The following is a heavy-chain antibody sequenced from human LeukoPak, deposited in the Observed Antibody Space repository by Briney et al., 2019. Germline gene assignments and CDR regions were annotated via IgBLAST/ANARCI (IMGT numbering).Heavy chain of an antibody. CDR3: ARDFSSPLDY. D-gene: IGHD6-6*01. V-gene: IGHV1-3*04. Sequence: GASVKVSCKASGYTFITYAIHWVRQAPGQGLEWMGWINTGNGNTKYSQKFQDRVTITRDTSASTAYMELTSLRSDDTAVYYCARDFSSPLDYWGQGTLVTVSS. CDR2: INTGNGNT. J-gene: IGHJ4*02. CDR1: GYTFITYA.